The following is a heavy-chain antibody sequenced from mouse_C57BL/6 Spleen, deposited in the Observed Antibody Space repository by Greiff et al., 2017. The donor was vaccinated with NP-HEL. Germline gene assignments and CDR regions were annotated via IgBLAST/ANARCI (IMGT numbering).Heavy chain of an antibody. V-gene: IGHV1-15*01. D-gene: IGHD1-1*01. J-gene: IGHJ3*01. CDR3: THYYGSSSAWCAY. Sequence: QVQLQQSGAELVRPGASVTLSCKASGYTFTDYEMHWVKQTPVHGLEWIGAIDPETGGTAYNQKFKGKAILTADKSSSTAYMELRSLTSEDSAVYYCTHYYGSSSAWCAYWGQGTLVTVSA. CDR2: IDPETGGT. CDR1: GYTFTDYE.